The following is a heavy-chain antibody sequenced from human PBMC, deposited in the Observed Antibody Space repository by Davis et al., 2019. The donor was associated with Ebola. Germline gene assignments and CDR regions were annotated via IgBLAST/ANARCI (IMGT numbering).Heavy chain of an antibody. J-gene: IGHJ4*02. CDR3: ARGYSSSWADY. Sequence: SETLSSTCTAPGCPISSYYWSWIRQLPGKGLEWIGYIYYSGSTNYNPSLKSRVTIPVDTSKNQFSLKLTSVTAADTAGYYCARGYSSSWADYWGQGTLVTVSS. CDR2: IYYSGST. D-gene: IGHD6-13*01. CDR1: GCPISSYY. V-gene: IGHV4-59*01.